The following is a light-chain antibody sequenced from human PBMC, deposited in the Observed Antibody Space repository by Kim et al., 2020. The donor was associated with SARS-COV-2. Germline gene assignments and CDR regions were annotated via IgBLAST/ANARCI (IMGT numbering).Light chain of an antibody. CDR1: QSVRAF. CDR3: QQRSNWRT. CDR2: DAS. Sequence: IVLTQSPATLSLSPGERATLSCRASQSVRAFLAWYQQKPGQAPSLLIYDASTRATGVPARCSGSGFGTDFTLTISSLQPEDFAVYYWQQRSNWRTFGGGTKLEI. V-gene: IGKV3-11*01. J-gene: IGKJ4*01.